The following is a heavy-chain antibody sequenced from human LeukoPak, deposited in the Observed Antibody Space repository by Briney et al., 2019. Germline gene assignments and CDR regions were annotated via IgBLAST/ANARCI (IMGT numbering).Heavy chain of an antibody. Sequence: PGGSLRLSCAASGFTFSSYSMNWVRQAPGKGLEWVSSIISSSSYIYYADSVKGRFTISRDNAKNSLYLQMNSLRAEDTAVYYCARDRTTTGTTNWFDPWGQGTLVTVSS. CDR3: ARDRTTTGTTNWFDP. CDR2: IISSSSYI. J-gene: IGHJ5*02. V-gene: IGHV3-21*01. D-gene: IGHD1-1*01. CDR1: GFTFSSYS.